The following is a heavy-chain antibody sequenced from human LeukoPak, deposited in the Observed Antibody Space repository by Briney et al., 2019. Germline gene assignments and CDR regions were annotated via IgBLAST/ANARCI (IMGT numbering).Heavy chain of an antibody. CDR3: ARDPPAEAINTYA. J-gene: IGHJ5*02. V-gene: IGHV3-66*01. Sequence: GGSLRLSGAASGVTVSNNYMRWVRQAPGKGPEWVSLIYSGGDTFYADAVKGRFTISRDGSKNTLYLQMNSLRAEDTAVYYCARDPPAEAINTYAWGQGTLVTVSS. CDR2: IYSGGDT. D-gene: IGHD6-13*01. CDR1: GVTVSNNY.